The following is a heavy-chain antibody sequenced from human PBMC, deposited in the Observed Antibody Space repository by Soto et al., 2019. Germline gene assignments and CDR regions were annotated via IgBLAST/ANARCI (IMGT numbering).Heavy chain of an antibody. CDR2: IKQDGSEK. CDR3: ARWDQVGATMYYYYGMDV. CDR1: GFTFSSYW. D-gene: IGHD1-26*01. J-gene: IGHJ6*02. Sequence: PGGSLRLSCAASGFTFSSYWMSWVRQAPGKGLEWVANIKQDGSEKYYVDSVKGRFTISRDNAKNSLYLQMNSLRAEDTAVYYCARWDQVGATMYYYYGMDVWGQGTTVTVSS. V-gene: IGHV3-7*01.